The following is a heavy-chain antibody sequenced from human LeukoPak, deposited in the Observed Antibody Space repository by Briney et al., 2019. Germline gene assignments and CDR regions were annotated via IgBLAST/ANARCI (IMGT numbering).Heavy chain of an antibody. J-gene: IGHJ4*02. CDR3: ARRSGSYFNF. V-gene: IGHV5-51*01. D-gene: IGHD1-26*01. Sequence: GESLKISCKGSASGYSFANFWIGWVRQMPGKGLEWMGIIYPGDSDTRYSPSFEGQVTISVGKSVNTAYLQWSSLRASDTAIYFCARRSGSYFNFWGQGTQVIVSS. CDR1: GYSFANFW. CDR2: IYPGDSDT.